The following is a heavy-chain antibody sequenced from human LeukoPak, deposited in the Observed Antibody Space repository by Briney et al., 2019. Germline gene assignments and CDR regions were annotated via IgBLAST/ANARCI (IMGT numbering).Heavy chain of an antibody. Sequence: TGGSLRLSGVASGFTFSNYAMSWVRQAPGKGLEWVSVISGSGDTTYSADSVKGRFTISRDNSKNTLYYQLDSLTAEDTAVYYCAKDRASATYEYFQYWGQGTQVTVSS. CDR2: ISGSGDTT. V-gene: IGHV3-23*01. CDR1: GFTFSNYA. D-gene: IGHD3-10*01. CDR3: AKDRASATYEYFQY. J-gene: IGHJ1*01.